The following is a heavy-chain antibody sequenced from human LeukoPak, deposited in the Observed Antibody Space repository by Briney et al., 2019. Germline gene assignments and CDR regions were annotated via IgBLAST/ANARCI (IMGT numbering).Heavy chain of an antibody. Sequence: GGSLRLSCAASGFSFNSYWMTWVRQAPGRGLEWVANINPAGSDTYYVDPVKGRFTISRDNAKNTLYLQMHSLRAEDTAVYYCARRLIVGATDHFDNWGQGTLVTVSS. D-gene: IGHD1-26*01. V-gene: IGHV3-7*01. CDR2: INPAGSDT. J-gene: IGHJ4*02. CDR3: ARRLIVGATDHFDN. CDR1: GFSFNSYW.